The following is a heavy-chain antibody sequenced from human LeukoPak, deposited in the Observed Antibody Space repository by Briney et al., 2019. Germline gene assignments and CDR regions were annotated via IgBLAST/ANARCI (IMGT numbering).Heavy chain of an antibody. CDR2: IYTSGTT. D-gene: IGHD3-10*01. CDR3: ASDFGH. Sequence: PSETLSLTCTLSGGSISSTGYYWNWIRQPAGKGLEWIGLIYTSGTTKYNPSLKSRVTISVDTSKNQLSLKLSSVTAADTAMYYCASDFGHWGQGTLVIVSS. J-gene: IGHJ4*02. V-gene: IGHV4-61*02. CDR1: GGSISSTGYY.